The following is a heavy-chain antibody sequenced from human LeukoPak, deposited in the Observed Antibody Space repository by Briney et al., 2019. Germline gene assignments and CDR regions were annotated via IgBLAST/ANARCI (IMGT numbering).Heavy chain of an antibody. CDR3: AREVGSTPDY. Sequence: PSQTLSLTCTVSGGSISSGGCNWSWIRQHPGKGLEWIGYISYIGNTYYNPSLKSRVTISVDTSKNQFSLKLSSVTAADTAVYYCAREVGSTPDYWGQGTLVTVSS. V-gene: IGHV4-31*03. D-gene: IGHD1-26*01. J-gene: IGHJ4*02. CDR1: GGSISSGGCN. CDR2: ISYIGNT.